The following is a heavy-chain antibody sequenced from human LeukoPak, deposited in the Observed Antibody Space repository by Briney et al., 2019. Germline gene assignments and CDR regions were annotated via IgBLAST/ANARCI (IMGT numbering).Heavy chain of an antibody. Sequence: PSGTLSLTCAVSGGSISSSNWWSWVRQPPGKGLEWIGEIYHSGSTNYNPSLKSRVTLSVDTSKNQFSLKLSSVTAADTAVYYCARGAYCSSINCYGFDYWGQGTQVTASS. CDR3: ARGAYCSSINCYGFDY. V-gene: IGHV4-4*02. J-gene: IGHJ4*02. CDR2: IYHSGST. D-gene: IGHD2-2*01. CDR1: GGSISSSNW.